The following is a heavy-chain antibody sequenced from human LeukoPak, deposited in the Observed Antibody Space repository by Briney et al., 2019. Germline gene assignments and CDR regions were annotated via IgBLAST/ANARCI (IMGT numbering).Heavy chain of an antibody. CDR1: GGSISSYY. Sequence: PSETLSLTCTVSGGSISSYYWSWIRQPPGKGLEWIGYIYYSGSTNYNPSLKSRVTISVDTSKNQFSLKLSSVTAADKAVYYCARDRLDVFDYWGQGTLVTVSS. D-gene: IGHD3/OR15-3a*01. J-gene: IGHJ4*02. V-gene: IGHV4-59*01. CDR2: IYYSGST. CDR3: ARDRLDVFDY.